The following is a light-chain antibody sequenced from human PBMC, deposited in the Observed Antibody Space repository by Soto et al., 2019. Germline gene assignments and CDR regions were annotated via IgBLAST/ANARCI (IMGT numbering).Light chain of an antibody. CDR3: QQYDNLTLT. J-gene: IGKJ4*01. Sequence: DIQVTEYQPSLCSFLLDIVTITCEWSQDIRNYFNLDQQKPGKAPKLLIYDASNLETGVPSRFRGSGSGTDFTFTISSLKPEDIATYYCQQYDNLTLTFGGGTKVDIK. CDR1: QDIRNY. CDR2: DAS. V-gene: IGKV1-33*01.